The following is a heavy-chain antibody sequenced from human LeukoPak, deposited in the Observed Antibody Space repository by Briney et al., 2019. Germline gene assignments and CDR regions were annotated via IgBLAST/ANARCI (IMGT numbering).Heavy chain of an antibody. V-gene: IGHV3-7*01. CDR3: ARGGGDY. CDR1: GFTFSDYW. D-gene: IGHD1-26*01. Sequence: GGSLRLSCVASGFTFSDYWMTWVRQAPGKGLEWVANIKQDGSDKKYVDSVKGRFTISRDNAKNSLYLQMDSLRDEDTAVHYCARGGGDYWGQGTLVTVTS. J-gene: IGHJ4*02. CDR2: IKQDGSDK.